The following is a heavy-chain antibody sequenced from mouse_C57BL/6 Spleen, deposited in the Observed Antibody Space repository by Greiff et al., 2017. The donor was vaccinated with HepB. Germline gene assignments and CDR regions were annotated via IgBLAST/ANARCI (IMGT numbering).Heavy chain of an antibody. Sequence: VQLQQPGAELVRPGSSVKLSCKASGYTFTSYWMHWVKQRPIQGLEWIGNIDPSDSETHYNQKFKDKATLTVDKSSSTAYMQLSSLTSEDSAVYYCARSHDDDRRYYFDYWGQGTTLTVSS. CDR3: ARSHDDDRRYYFDY. J-gene: IGHJ2*01. CDR2: IDPSDSET. CDR1: GYTFTSYW. V-gene: IGHV1-52*01. D-gene: IGHD2-4*01.